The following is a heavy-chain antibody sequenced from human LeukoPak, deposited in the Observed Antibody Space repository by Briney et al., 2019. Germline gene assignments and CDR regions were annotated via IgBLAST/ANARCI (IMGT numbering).Heavy chain of an antibody. D-gene: IGHD5-12*01. V-gene: IGHV4-59*08. Sequence: PSETLSLTCTVSGDAIIDDSWSWIRQPPGKGLEWIGYIYEGGSANYNPSLRSRVTISLDTSKNQFSLKLSSVTAADTAVYYCARQSIVATTDYFDYWGQGTLVTVSS. CDR3: ARQSIVATTDYFDY. CDR1: GDAIIDDS. J-gene: IGHJ4*02. CDR2: IYEGGSA.